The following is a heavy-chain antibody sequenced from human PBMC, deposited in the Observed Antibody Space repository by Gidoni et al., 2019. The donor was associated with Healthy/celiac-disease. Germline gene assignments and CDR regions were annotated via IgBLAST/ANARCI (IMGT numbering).Heavy chain of an antibody. J-gene: IGHJ4*02. CDR2: SHHSEST. Sequence: QVQLQQSGAGLVKPSETLSLTCAVYGGSFSGYCWSWLRPPPVMGLEWLGESHHSESTNYNPSLNSRVTLSVDTSMYQSSLKLSFVITADTTVYYCARCLGYGGQGTLVTVSS. V-gene: IGHV4-34*01. D-gene: IGHD2-2*01. CDR1: GGSFSGYC. CDR3: ARCLGY.